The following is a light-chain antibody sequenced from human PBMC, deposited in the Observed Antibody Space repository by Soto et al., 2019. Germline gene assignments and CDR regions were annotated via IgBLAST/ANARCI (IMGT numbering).Light chain of an antibody. CDR3: SSYTTSNTRQIV. CDR2: DVS. Sequence: QSALNQPASGSGSPGQSRTISCTGNSSDVGGYNYVSWYQHHPGKAPKLIIYDVSNRPSGVSIRFSASKSDNTASLTISGLQPEDEADYHCSSYTTSNTRQIVFGTGTKVTVL. J-gene: IGLJ1*01. CDR1: SSDVGGYNY. V-gene: IGLV2-14*03.